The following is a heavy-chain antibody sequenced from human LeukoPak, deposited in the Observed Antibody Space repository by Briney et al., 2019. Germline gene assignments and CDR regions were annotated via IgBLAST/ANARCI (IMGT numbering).Heavy chain of an antibody. D-gene: IGHD2-2*01. V-gene: IGHV1-18*04. CDR3: ARDGAGYCSSTSCYYYFDY. CDR2: ISAYNGNT. J-gene: IGHJ4*02. CDR1: GYTFTGYY. Sequence: ASVKVSCKASGYTFTGYYMHWVRQAPGRGLEWMGWISAYNGNTNYAQKLQGRVTMTTDTSTSTAYMELRSLRSDDTAVYYCARDGAGYCSSTSCYYYFDYWGQGTLVTVSS.